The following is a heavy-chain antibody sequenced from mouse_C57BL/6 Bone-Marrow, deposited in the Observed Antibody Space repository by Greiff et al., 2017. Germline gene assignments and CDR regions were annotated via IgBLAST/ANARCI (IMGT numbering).Heavy chain of an antibody. V-gene: IGHV1-82*01. D-gene: IGHD2-4*01. CDR3: ALYYDSPFYDMDY. J-gene: IGHJ4*01. Sequence: QVQLQQSGPELVKPGASVKISCKASGYAFSSSWMNWVKQRPGKGLEWIGRIYPGDGDTNYNGKFKGKATLTADKSSSTAYMQLSSLTSEDSAVYFCALYYDSPFYDMDYWGQGTSVTVSS. CDR1: GYAFSSSW. CDR2: IYPGDGDT.